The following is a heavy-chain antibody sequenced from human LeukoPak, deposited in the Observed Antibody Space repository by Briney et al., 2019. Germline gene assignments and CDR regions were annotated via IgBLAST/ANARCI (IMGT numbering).Heavy chain of an antibody. CDR1: GFTFSSYA. V-gene: IGHV3-23*01. J-gene: IGHJ4*02. D-gene: IGHD3-10*01. CDR2: ISASGGST. Sequence: GGSLRLSCAASGFTFSSYAMSWVRQAPGKGLEWVSAISASGGSTNYADSVKGRFTISRDTSKDTLYLQMNSLRAEDTAVYYCAKSYYYGSGSYYNPVFDYWGQGTLVTVSS. CDR3: AKSYYYGSGSYYNPVFDY.